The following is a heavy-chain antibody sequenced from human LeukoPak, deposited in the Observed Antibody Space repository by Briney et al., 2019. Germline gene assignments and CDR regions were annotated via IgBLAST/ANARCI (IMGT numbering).Heavy chain of an antibody. D-gene: IGHD2-2*01. CDR1: GGSISSGDYY. J-gene: IGHJ4*02. Sequence: PSETLSLTCTVSGGSISSGDYYWSWIRQPPGKGLEWIGYIYYSGSTYYNPSLKSRVTISVDTSKNQFSLKLSSVTAADTAVYYCARESYCSSTSCYYYFDYWGQGTLVTVSS. CDR2: IYYSGST. CDR3: ARESYCSSTSCYYYFDY. V-gene: IGHV4-30-4*08.